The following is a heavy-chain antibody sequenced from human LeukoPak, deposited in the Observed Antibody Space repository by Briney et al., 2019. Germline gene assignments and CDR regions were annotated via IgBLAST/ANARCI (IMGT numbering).Heavy chain of an antibody. CDR3: ARLVGQQLDYYYYYYYMDV. CDR1: GGSISSSSYY. CDR2: IYYSGST. Sequence: SETLSLTCTVSGGSISSSSYYWGWIRQPPGKGLEWIGSIYYSGSTHYNPSLKSRVTISVDTSKNQFSLKLSSVTAADTAVYYCARLVGQQLDYYYYYYYMDVWGKGTTVTVSS. J-gene: IGHJ6*03. V-gene: IGHV4-39*01. D-gene: IGHD6-13*01.